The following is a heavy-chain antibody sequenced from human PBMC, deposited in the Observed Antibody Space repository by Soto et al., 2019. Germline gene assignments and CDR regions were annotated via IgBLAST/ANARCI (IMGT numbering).Heavy chain of an antibody. Sequence: GGSLRLSCAASGFTVSSNYMSWVRQAPGKGLEWVSVIYSGGSTYYADSVKGRFTISRDNSKNTLYLQMNSLRAEDTAVYYCARDWGNWNYVGRLGAFDIWGQGTMVTVSS. CDR2: IYSGGST. J-gene: IGHJ3*02. CDR3: ARDWGNWNYVGRLGAFDI. CDR1: GFTVSSNY. V-gene: IGHV3-66*01. D-gene: IGHD1-7*01.